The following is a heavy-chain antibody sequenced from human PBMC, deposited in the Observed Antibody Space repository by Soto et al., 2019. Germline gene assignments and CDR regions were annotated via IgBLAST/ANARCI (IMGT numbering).Heavy chain of an antibody. D-gene: IGHD3-10*01. CDR1: GDTFNFYS. J-gene: IGHJ4*02. V-gene: IGHV1-69*04. CDR2: VNPILSMS. CDR3: ATSYGSGYRAFDF. Sequence: QVQLVQSGAEVKRPGSSVKVSCKASGDTFNFYSINWVRQAPGLGLEWMGRVNPILSMSNYAQRFQGRVAMTADKSASTAYLEPSGLRSEDTAIYYCATSYGSGYRAFDFWGPGALVTVSS.